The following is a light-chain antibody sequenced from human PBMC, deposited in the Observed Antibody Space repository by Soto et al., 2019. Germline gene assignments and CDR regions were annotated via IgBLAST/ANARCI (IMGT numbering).Light chain of an antibody. V-gene: IGLV2-8*01. CDR2: EVS. CDR1: SSDIGSYNY. J-gene: IGLJ1*01. Sequence: QSVLTQPPSASGSPGQSVTISCTGSSSDIGSYNYVSWYQQSPRKAPKVMISEVSKRPSGVPDRFSGSKSGNTASLTVSGLQAEDEADYYCSSYTSSSTLYVFGTGTKVTVL. CDR3: SSYTSSSTLYV.